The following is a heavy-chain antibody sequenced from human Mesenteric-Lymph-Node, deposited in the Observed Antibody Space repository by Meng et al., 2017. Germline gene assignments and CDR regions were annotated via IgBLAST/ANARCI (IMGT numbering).Heavy chain of an antibody. D-gene: IGHD1-26*01. Sequence: EVHLVESGGGLVKPGGSLRLSCAASGFTFSGYSMNWVRQDPGKGLEWVPSITGSSSYVYYADSVKGRFTISRDNAKNSLYLQMNSLRAEDTAVYFCARVTIVGINSFDYWGQGTLVTVSS. CDR2: ITGSSSYV. CDR3: ARVTIVGINSFDY. CDR1: GFTFSGYS. J-gene: IGHJ4*02. V-gene: IGHV3-21*01.